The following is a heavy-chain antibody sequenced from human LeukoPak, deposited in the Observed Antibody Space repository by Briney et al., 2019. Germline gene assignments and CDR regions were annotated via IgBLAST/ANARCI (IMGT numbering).Heavy chain of an antibody. J-gene: IGHJ6*03. D-gene: IGHD6-13*01. CDR3: ARAHSSSWYRYYYYYYMDV. Sequence: GRSLRLSCAASGFTFDDYAMHWVRQAPGKGLEWVSGISWNGGSTGYADSVKGRFTISRDNAKNSLYLQMNSLRAEDTALYYCARAHSSSWYRYYYYYYMDVWGKGTTVTVSS. V-gene: IGHV3-9*01. CDR2: ISWNGGST. CDR1: GFTFDDYA.